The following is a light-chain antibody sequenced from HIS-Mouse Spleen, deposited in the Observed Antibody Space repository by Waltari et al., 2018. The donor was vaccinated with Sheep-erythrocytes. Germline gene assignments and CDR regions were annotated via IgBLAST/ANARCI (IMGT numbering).Light chain of an antibody. J-gene: IGKJ4*01. V-gene: IGKV2-28*01. CDR3: MQALQTPRLT. CDR1: QSLLHSNGYNY. Sequence: DIVMTQSPLSLPVTPGESASISCRSSQSLLHSNGYNYLDWYLQKPGQSPQLLIYLGSNRASGVPDRFSGSGSGTDFTLKISRVEAEDVGVYYCMQALQTPRLTFGGGTK. CDR2: LGS.